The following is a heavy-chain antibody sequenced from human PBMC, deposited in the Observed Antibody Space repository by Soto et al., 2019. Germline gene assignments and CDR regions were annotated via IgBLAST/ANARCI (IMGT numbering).Heavy chain of an antibody. CDR3: ARGGYYSSVDS. Sequence: ASVKVSCKASGYSFTSFGISWVRQAPGQGLEWVGWISTYNGNAIYAQRLQGRVTMITDTSTSTAYMELRSLTSDDTALYYRARGGYYSSVDSWGQGTRVTVSS. J-gene: IGHJ4*02. CDR1: GYSFTSFG. V-gene: IGHV1-18*01. CDR2: ISTYNGNA. D-gene: IGHD3-3*01.